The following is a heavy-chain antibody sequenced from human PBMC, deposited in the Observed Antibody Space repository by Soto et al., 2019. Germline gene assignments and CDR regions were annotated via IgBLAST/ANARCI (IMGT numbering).Heavy chain of an antibody. Sequence: QVQLQEAGPGLVKPSQTMSLPCTVSGFSISSGGYYWSWIRQHPGKGREWIGYIYYSGSTYYNPSLRSRVTISVDTSNNQCSLKLSSVTAADTDVYYCARSDMTTVTTCDYWGQGTLVPVSS. V-gene: IGHV4-31*03. J-gene: IGHJ4*02. CDR2: IYYSGST. CDR3: ARSDMTTVTTCDY. CDR1: GFSISSGGYY. D-gene: IGHD4-4*01.